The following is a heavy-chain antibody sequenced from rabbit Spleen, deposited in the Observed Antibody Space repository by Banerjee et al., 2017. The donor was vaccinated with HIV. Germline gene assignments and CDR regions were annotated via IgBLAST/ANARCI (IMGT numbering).Heavy chain of an antibody. Sequence: QEQLEESGGDLVKPEGSLTLTCTASGFSFSSNYHMCWVRQAPGKGLQWIACIYTGSGGSTYYASWAKGRFTISETSSTTMTLQMTSLTAADTATYFCATSDRDASWASILWGQGTLVTVS. CDR2: IYTGSGGST. CDR1: GFSFSSNYH. CDR3: ATSDRDASWASIL. J-gene: IGHJ3*01. V-gene: IGHV1S45*01. D-gene: IGHD5-1*01.